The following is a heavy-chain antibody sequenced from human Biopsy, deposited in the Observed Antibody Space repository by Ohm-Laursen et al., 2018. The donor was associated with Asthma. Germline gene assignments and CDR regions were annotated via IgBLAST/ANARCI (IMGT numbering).Heavy chain of an antibody. J-gene: IGHJ6*02. D-gene: IGHD3-10*01. CDR1: GYTFNSAG. Sequence: SSVKVSCKTSGYTFNSAGITWVRQAPGQGLEWMGWISVYNGNTKVAQKLQYRVTMITDTSTSTAYMELRSLRSDDTAVYFCARAVDYSHYYGIDVWGQGTTVTVS. V-gene: IGHV1-18*01. CDR3: ARAVDYSHYYGIDV. CDR2: ISVYNGNT.